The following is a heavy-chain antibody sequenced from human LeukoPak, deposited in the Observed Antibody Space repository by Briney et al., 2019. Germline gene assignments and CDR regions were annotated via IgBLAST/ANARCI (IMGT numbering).Heavy chain of an antibody. CDR1: GGSITSDNYF. Sequence: SETLSLTCTVAGGSITSDNYFWSWSRHLPANGLQRIGYIHHSGSPYYNPSLKSRVIRSVDTSEHQLSLNLSSVTAAETAVYYCAREVIEATASDAFDIWGPGTLVTVSS. CDR3: AREVIEATASDAFDI. CDR2: IHHSGSP. D-gene: IGHD2-21*02. V-gene: IGHV4-31*03. J-gene: IGHJ3*02.